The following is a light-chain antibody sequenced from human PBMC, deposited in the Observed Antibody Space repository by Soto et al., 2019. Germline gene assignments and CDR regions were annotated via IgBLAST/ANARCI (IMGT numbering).Light chain of an antibody. V-gene: IGKV1-39*01. Sequence: DIQMTQSPSSLSASVGDRVTITCRASQSISSYLNWYQQKPGKAPKLLIYAASSLQSGVPSRFSGSGSGTDFTLTTSSLQPADFATYYCQQSYSTPLTFGGGTEVEIK. CDR1: QSISSY. J-gene: IGKJ4*01. CDR2: AAS. CDR3: QQSYSTPLT.